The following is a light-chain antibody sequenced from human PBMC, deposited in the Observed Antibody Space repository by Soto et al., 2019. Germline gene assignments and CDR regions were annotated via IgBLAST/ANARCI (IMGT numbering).Light chain of an antibody. CDR3: HQRQSWPRT. J-gene: IGKJ1*01. CDR1: QSVSSY. CDR2: DAS. Sequence: EIVLTQSPATLSLSPGETATLSCRASQSVSSYLAWYQQKPGRAPRLLIYDASNRATGIPARFSGSGSGTDFTLTISSLEPEDSAVYYCHQRQSWPRTFGQGTKVDIK. V-gene: IGKV3-11*01.